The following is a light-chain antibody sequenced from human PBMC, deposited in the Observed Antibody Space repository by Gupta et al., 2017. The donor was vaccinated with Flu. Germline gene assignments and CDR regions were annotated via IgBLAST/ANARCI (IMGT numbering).Light chain of an antibody. CDR2: LGS. CDR3: MQGNNSPRT. V-gene: IGKV2-28*01. Sequence: EIELNQSPRSLPVTPGEPASISCRSGQSLLHSNGFNYLHWYLQKPGQSPQLLISLGSRRASGVPDRFSGSGSGTEFTLTISSVQTEDFGVYYCMQGNNSPRTFGEGTKVEIK. J-gene: IGKJ4*01. CDR1: QSLLHSNGFNY.